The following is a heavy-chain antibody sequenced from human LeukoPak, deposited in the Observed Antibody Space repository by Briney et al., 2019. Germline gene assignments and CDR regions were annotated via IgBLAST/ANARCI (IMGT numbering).Heavy chain of an antibody. J-gene: IGHJ4*02. D-gene: IGHD5-12*01. Sequence: GGPLRLSCAASGFTFSSYGMHWVRQAPGKGLEWVAVISYDGSNKYYADSVKGRFTISRDNSKNTLYLQMNSLRAEDTAVYYCAKDLASHFDYWGQGTLVTVSS. CDR2: ISYDGSNK. CDR3: AKDLASHFDY. V-gene: IGHV3-30*18. CDR1: GFTFSSYG.